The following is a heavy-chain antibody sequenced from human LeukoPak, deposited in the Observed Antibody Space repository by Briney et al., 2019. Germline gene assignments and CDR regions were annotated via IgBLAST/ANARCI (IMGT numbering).Heavy chain of an antibody. D-gene: IGHD1-26*01. CDR1: GGTFSSYE. CDR2: IITILGVE. CDR3: ARVLYSGSYNPAYYYYYYGMDV. V-gene: IGHV1-69*04. J-gene: IGHJ6*02. Sequence: GAAVTVSYMGSGGTFSSYEISRVRQAPGQGREGMGRIITILGVENYEQKFQGRVTITADKSTSTAYLELSSLRSEDTAVYYCARVLYSGSYNPAYYYYYYGMDVWGQGTTVTVSS.